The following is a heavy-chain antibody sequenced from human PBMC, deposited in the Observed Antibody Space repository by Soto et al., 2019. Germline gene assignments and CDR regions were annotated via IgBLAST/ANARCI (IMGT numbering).Heavy chain of an antibody. CDR1: GYSFTSYW. CDR2: IYPGDSDT. Sequence: GESLKISCKGSGYSFTSYWIGWVRQMPGKCLAWMGSIYPGDSDTRYSPSFQGQVTISADKSISTAYLQWSSLKASDTAMYYCARHNVDTAMAEPYYYYYYGMDVWGQVTTVTVAS. J-gene: IGHJ6*02. CDR3: ARHNVDTAMAEPYYYYYYGMDV. V-gene: IGHV5-51*01. D-gene: IGHD5-18*01.